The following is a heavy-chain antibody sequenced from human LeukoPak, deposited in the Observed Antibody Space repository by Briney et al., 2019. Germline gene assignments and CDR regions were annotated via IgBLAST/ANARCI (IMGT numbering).Heavy chain of an antibody. J-gene: IGHJ6*03. CDR1: GGSFSGYY. Sequence: PSETLSLTCAVYGGSFSGYYWSWIRQPPGKGLEWIGEINHSGSTNYNPSLKSRVTISVDTSKNQFSLKLSSVTAADTAVYYCARHGSCSSTSCFYYYYMDVWGKGTTVTVSS. CDR2: INHSGST. D-gene: IGHD2-2*01. CDR3: ARHGSCSSTSCFYYYYMDV. V-gene: IGHV4-34*01.